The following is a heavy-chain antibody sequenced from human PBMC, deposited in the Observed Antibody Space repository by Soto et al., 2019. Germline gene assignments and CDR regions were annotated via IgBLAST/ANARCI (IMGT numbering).Heavy chain of an antibody. J-gene: IGHJ1*01. Sequence: QITLKESGPTLVKPTQTLTLTCTFSGFSLSTSGVGVGWIRQPPGKALEWLALIYWDDDKRYSPSLKSRLTIPKHTSKTPVVLTLANMDPVDTATYYCAHRGYYYDSSGYYSAAEYFQHWGQGTLVTVSS. CDR2: IYWDDDK. CDR1: GFSLSTSGVG. D-gene: IGHD3-22*01. CDR3: AHRGYYYDSSGYYSAAEYFQH. V-gene: IGHV2-5*02.